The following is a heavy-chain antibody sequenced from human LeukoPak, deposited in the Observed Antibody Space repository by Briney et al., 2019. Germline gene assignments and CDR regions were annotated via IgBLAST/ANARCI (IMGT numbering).Heavy chain of an antibody. D-gene: IGHD2-2*01. CDR3: ARQGSVVPELFDC. CDR2: IYYSGST. CDR1: GGSISSYY. Sequence: PSETLSLTCTVSGGSISSYYWSWIRQPPGKGLEWIGYIYYSGSTNYNPSLKSRVTISVDTSKNQFSLKLSSVTAADTAVYYCARQGSVVPELFDCWGQGTLVTVSS. V-gene: IGHV4-59*08. J-gene: IGHJ4*02.